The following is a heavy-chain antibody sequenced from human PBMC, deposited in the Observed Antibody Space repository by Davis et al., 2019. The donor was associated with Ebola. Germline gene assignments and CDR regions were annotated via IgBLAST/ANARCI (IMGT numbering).Heavy chain of an antibody. Sequence: ASVKVSCKASGYTFTDYLVHWVRQAPGQGLEWMGRINGNSGGTNYAQKFQDRITMTRDTSISTAYMELSRLRSDDTAVYYCARGPYGGGYSNYWGQGTLVTVSS. J-gene: IGHJ4*02. D-gene: IGHD1-26*01. CDR3: ARGPYGGGYSNY. CDR2: INGNSGGT. V-gene: IGHV1-2*06. CDR1: GYTFTDYL.